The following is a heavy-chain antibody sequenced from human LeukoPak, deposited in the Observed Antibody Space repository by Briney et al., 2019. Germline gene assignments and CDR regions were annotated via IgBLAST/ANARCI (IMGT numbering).Heavy chain of an antibody. CDR2: IYHSGST. Sequence: SETLSLTCAVPGGSISSSNWWSWVRQPPGKGLEWIGEIYHSGSTNYNPSLKSRVTISVDKSKNQFSLKLSSVTAADTAVYYCARDISAAAGYYFDYWGQGTLVTVSS. CDR3: ARDISAAAGYYFDY. J-gene: IGHJ4*02. D-gene: IGHD6-13*01. CDR1: GGSISSSNW. V-gene: IGHV4-4*02.